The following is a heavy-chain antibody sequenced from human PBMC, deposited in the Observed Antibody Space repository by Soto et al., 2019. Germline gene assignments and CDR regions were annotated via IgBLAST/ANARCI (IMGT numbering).Heavy chain of an antibody. CDR2: IYYSGST. CDR3: ARARRTMVRGVINYFDY. CDR1: GGSISSGGYY. D-gene: IGHD3-10*01. J-gene: IGHJ4*02. V-gene: IGHV4-31*03. Sequence: SETLSLTCTVSGGSISSGGYYWSWIRQHPGKGLEWIGYIYYSGSTYYNPSLKSRVTISVDTSKNQFSLKLSSVTAADTAVYYCARARRTMVRGVINYFDYCGKGTRVTVSS.